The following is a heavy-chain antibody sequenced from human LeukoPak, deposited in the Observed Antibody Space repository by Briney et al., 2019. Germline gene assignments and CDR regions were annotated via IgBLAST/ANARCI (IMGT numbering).Heavy chain of an antibody. CDR3: ARDPVVGAWCNWFDP. V-gene: IGHV3-7*01. D-gene: IGHD4/OR15-4a*01. J-gene: IGHJ5*02. Sequence: PGGSLRLSCAASGFTFSSFWMNWVRQAPGKRLEWVANIKQDGSEKYYVDSVKGRFNISRDNAKDSLYLQMNTLRADDTAVYYCARDPVVGAWCNWFDPWGQGTLVTVSS. CDR1: GFTFSSFW. CDR2: IKQDGSEK.